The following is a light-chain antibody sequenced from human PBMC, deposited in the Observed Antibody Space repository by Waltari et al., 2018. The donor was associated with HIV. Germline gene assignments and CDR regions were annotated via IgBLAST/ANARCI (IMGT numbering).Light chain of an antibody. J-gene: IGKJ1*01. CDR3: MQALQTPWT. Sequence: DIVMTQFPVSLPVPPGEPASIYCTSSQGLLHSNGFHYWDWYLKKSEKPPQLLIYLGPNRAAGGPARFSGSGSGTDFRLKISRVEAEDVGVDYCMQALQTPWTFGQGTRVEIK. V-gene: IGKV2-28*01. CDR2: LGP. CDR1: QGLLHSNGFHY.